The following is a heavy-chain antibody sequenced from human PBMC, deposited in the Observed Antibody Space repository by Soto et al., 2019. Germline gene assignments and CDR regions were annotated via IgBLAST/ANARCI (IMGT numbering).Heavy chain of an antibody. CDR2: ISYSGST. J-gene: IGHJ5*02. CDR1: GGSISSGDFY. D-gene: IGHD2-15*01. CDR3: ARGGPTGGSYKYNWFDP. Sequence: PSETLSLTCTVSGGSISSGDFYWSWIRHPPGRGLEWIGYISYSGSTYYNTSLKSRVTISVDTSKNQFSLKLNSVTAAETAVYYCARGGPTGGSYKYNWFDPWGQGTMVTV. V-gene: IGHV4-30-4*01.